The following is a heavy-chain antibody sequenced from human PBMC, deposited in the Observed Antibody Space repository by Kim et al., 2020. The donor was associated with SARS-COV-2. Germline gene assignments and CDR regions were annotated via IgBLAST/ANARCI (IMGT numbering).Heavy chain of an antibody. D-gene: IGHD3-10*01. CDR3: ARIGYYGSGSYYR. V-gene: IGHV4-31*02. J-gene: IGHJ4*02. Sequence: YNPSLKSRVTISVDTSKNQFSLKLSSVTAADTAVYYCARIGYYGSGSYYRWGQGTLVTVSS.